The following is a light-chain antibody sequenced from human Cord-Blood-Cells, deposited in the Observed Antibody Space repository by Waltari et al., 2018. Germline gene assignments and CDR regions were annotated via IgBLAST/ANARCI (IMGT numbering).Light chain of an antibody. J-gene: IGKJ4*01. V-gene: IGKV3-11*01. Sequence: EIVLTQSPATLSLSPGERATLSCRASQSVSSYLAWYQQEPGQAPRLLIYDASNRATGIPARFSGSGSGTDVTLTISSLEPEDFAVYCCQQRSNWPPLTFGGGTKVEIK. CDR1: QSVSSY. CDR2: DAS. CDR3: QQRSNWPPLT.